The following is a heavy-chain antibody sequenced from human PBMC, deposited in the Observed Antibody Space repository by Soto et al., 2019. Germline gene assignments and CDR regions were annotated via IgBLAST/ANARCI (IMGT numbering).Heavy chain of an antibody. J-gene: IGHJ5*02. CDR2: IYYSGST. V-gene: IGHV4-31*03. Sequence: QVQLQESGPGLVKPSQTLSLTCTVSGGSISSGGYYWSWIRQHPGKGLEWIGYIYYSGSTYYNPSLQSRVTISVDTSKNQFSLKLSSVTAADTAVYYCARDRSSMVRGEGRNWFDPWGQGTLVTVSS. CDR3: ARDRSSMVRGEGRNWFDP. D-gene: IGHD3-10*01. CDR1: GGSISSGGYY.